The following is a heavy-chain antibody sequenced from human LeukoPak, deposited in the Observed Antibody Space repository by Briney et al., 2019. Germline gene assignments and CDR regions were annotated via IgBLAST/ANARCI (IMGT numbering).Heavy chain of an antibody. V-gene: IGHV3-30*02. CDR3: ATSTRWLQFQYFDY. D-gene: IGHD5-24*01. J-gene: IGHJ4*02. CDR2: IRYDGSNK. CDR1: GFTFSSYG. Sequence: PGGSLRLSCAASGFTFSSYGMHWVRQAPGKGLEWVAFIRYDGSNKYYADSVKSRFTISRDNSKNTLYLQMNSLRAEDTAVYYCATSTRWLQFQYFDYWGQGTLVTVSS.